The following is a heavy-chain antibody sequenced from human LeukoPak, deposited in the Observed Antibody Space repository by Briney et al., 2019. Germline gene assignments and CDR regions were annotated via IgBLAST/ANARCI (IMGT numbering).Heavy chain of an antibody. CDR3: ARDRNYDSSGYYYQGGY. V-gene: IGHV3-48*03. CDR1: GFTFSSYE. Sequence: GGSLRLSCAASGFTFSSYEMNWVRQAPGKGLEWVSYISSSGSTMYYADSVKGRFTISRDNAKNSLYLQMNSLRAEDTAVYYCARDRNYDSSGYYYQGGYWGQGTLVTVSS. J-gene: IGHJ4*02. D-gene: IGHD3-22*01. CDR2: ISSSGSTM.